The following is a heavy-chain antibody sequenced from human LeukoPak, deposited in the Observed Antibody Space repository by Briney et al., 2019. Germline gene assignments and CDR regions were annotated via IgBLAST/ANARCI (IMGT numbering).Heavy chain of an antibody. J-gene: IGHJ4*02. Sequence: PGGSLRLSCAASGFTFSSYAMSWVRQAPGKGLEWVSTVSDSGSSTYYADSVKGRFTISRDNSKNTLYLQMNSLRAEDTAVYYCAKDQDPWALTPQDYWGQGTLVTVSS. D-gene: IGHD4-23*01. CDR1: GFTFSSYA. CDR3: AKDQDPWALTPQDY. V-gene: IGHV3-23*01. CDR2: VSDSGSST.